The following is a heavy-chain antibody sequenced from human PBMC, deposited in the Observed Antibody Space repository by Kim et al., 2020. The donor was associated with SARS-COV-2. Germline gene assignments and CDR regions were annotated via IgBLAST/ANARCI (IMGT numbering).Heavy chain of an antibody. CDR1: GDSVSSNSAA. V-gene: IGHV6-1*01. J-gene: IGHJ4*02. Sequence: SQTLSLTCAISGDSVSSNSAAWNWIRQSPSRGLEWLGRTHYRSKWYNDYAVSVKSRITINPDTSKNQFSLQLNSVTPEDTAVYYCARGVGYSNETPFDYWGQGTLVTVSS. CDR2: THYRSKWYN. CDR3: ARGVGYSNETPFDY. D-gene: IGHD4-4*01.